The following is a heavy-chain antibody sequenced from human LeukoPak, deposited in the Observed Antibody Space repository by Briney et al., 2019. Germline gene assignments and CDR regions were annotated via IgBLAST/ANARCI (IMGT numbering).Heavy chain of an antibody. Sequence: SETLSLTCAVYGGSFSSYYWSWIRQPPGKGLEWIGEINHSGSTNYNPSLKSRVTISVDTSKNQFSLKLSSVTAADTAVYYCARAKKWLRFPSAGDKYHFDYWGQGTLVTVSS. CDR1: GGSFSSYY. CDR2: INHSGST. V-gene: IGHV4-34*01. CDR3: ARAKKWLRFPSAGDKYHFDY. D-gene: IGHD5-12*01. J-gene: IGHJ4*02.